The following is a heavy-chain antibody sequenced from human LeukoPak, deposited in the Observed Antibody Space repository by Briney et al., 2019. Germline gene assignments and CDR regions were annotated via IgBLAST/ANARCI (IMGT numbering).Heavy chain of an antibody. D-gene: IGHD3-22*01. CDR1: GGSFSGYY. CDR3: ARGDYYDSSGYQSPSFDY. J-gene: IGHJ4*02. Sequence: KPSETLSLTCAVYGGSFSGYYWSWIRQPPGKGLEWIGEINHSGSTNYNPSLKSRVTISVDTSKNQFSLKLSSVTAADTAVYYCARGDYYDSSGYQSPSFDYWGQGTLVTVSS. V-gene: IGHV4-34*01. CDR2: INHSGST.